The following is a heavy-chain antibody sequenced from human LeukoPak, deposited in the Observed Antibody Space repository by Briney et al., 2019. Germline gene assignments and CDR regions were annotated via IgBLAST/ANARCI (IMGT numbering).Heavy chain of an antibody. CDR1: GFTFSSYA. V-gene: IGHV3-23*01. J-gene: IGHJ4*02. D-gene: IGHD3-10*01. CDR3: AKAKLLWFEESQYYCDC. CDR2: ISGSGGST. Sequence: GGSLRLSCAASGFTFSSYAMSWVRQAPGKGLEWVSAISGSGGSTYYADSVKGRFTISRDNSKNTLYLQMNSLRAEDTAVYYCAKAKLLWFEESQYYCDCWGQGNLVTVSS.